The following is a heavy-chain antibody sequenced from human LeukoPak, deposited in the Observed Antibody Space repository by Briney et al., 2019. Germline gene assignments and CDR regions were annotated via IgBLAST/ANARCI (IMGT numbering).Heavy chain of an antibody. CDR3: ARRRSRGYKDDAFDI. CDR2: IKQDGSEK. Sequence: PGGSLRLSCAASGFTFSSYWMNWVRQAPGKGLEWVANIKQDGSEKYYVDSVKGRFTIPRDNANNSLYLQMNSLRAEDTAVYYCARRRSRGYKDDAFDIWGQGTIVTVSS. D-gene: IGHD3-22*01. V-gene: IGHV3-7*01. CDR1: GFTFSSYW. J-gene: IGHJ3*02.